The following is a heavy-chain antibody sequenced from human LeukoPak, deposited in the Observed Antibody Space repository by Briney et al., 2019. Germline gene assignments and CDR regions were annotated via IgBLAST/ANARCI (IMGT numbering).Heavy chain of an antibody. V-gene: IGHV3-30*18. CDR2: ISYDGSNK. J-gene: IGHJ4*02. Sequence: GGSLRLSCAASGFTFSSYGMHWVRQAPGKGLEWVAVISYDGSNKYYADSVKGRFTISRDNSKNTLYLQMNSLRAEDTAVYYCAKDHSITMVRGVIKSAFDYWGQGTLVTVSS. CDR3: AKDHSITMVRGVIKSAFDY. CDR1: GFTFSSYG. D-gene: IGHD3-10*01.